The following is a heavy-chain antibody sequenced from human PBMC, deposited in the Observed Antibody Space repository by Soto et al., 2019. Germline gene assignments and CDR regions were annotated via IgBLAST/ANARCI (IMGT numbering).Heavy chain of an antibody. CDR1: GDTFSSYG. CDR3: ARASGRGWYNWFGT. J-gene: IGHJ5*02. Sequence: QVQLVQSGAEVKKPGSSVKVSCKASGDTFSSYGISWVRQAPGQGLGFMGGIIPKFGTTNYAQKFRGRVTITADEATSTAYLEVSSTRSADTVVYYCARASGRGWYNWFGTWCQGTLVTVSA. D-gene: IGHD6-19*01. V-gene: IGHV1-69*01. CDR2: IIPKFGTT.